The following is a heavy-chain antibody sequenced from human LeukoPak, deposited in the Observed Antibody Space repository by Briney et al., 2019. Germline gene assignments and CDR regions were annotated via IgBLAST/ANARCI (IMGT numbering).Heavy chain of an antibody. Sequence: PSETLSLTCTVSGGSISSYYWSWIRQPAGKGLEWIGRIYTSGSTNYNPSLKSRVTMSVDTSKNQFSLKLSSVTAADTAVYYCARGRKGGYGGNSLYRDWGQGTLVTVSS. CDR2: IYTSGST. V-gene: IGHV4-4*07. J-gene: IGHJ4*02. CDR3: ARGRKGGYGGNSLYRD. D-gene: IGHD4-23*01. CDR1: GGSISSYY.